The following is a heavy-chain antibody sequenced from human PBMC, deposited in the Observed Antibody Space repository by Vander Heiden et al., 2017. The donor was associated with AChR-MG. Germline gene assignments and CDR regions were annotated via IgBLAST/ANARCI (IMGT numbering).Heavy chain of an antibody. CDR1: SSLFSSYY. V-gene: IGHV3-7*04. J-gene: IGHJ5*02. Sequence: EVQLVESGGDLVQPGGSLRLSCVDSSSLFSSYYISWVRQVPGKGLEWVANINQDGSEKNYVDSVKGRFTISRDNAKNSLFLQINSLKIEDAAVYYCARGFLGSWHAWGQGTLVTVSS. CDR3: ARGFLGSWHA. CDR2: INQDGSEK. D-gene: IGHD2-15*01.